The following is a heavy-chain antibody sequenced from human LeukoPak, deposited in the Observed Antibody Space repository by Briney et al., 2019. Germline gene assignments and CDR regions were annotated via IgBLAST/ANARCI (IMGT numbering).Heavy chain of an antibody. Sequence: GGSLRLSCAASGFTFSSYSMNWVRQAPGKGLEWVSYISSSSSTIYYADSVKGRFTISRDNAKNSLYLQMNSLRAEDTAVYYCARDLHVDIVATIPDAFDIWGQGTMVTVSS. CDR3: ARDLHVDIVATIPDAFDI. J-gene: IGHJ3*02. CDR2: ISSSSSTI. CDR1: GFTFSSYS. V-gene: IGHV3-48*01. D-gene: IGHD5-12*01.